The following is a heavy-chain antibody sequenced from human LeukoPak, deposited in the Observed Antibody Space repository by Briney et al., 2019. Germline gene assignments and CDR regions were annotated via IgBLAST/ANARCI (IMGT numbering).Heavy chain of an antibody. Sequence: GGSLRLSCAASRFTFSSYAMSWVRQAPGKGLEWVSSISSSSSYIYYADSVKGRFTISRDNAKNSLYLQMNSLRAEDTAVYYCARDAGYSDYWGQGTLVTVSS. V-gene: IGHV3-21*01. D-gene: IGHD2-15*01. J-gene: IGHJ4*02. CDR3: ARDAGYSDY. CDR1: RFTFSSYA. CDR2: ISSSSSYI.